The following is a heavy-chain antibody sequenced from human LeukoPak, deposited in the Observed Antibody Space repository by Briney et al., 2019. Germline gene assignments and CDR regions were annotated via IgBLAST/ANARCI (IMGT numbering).Heavy chain of an antibody. J-gene: IGHJ4*02. Sequence: GGSLRLSCAASGFTFSSYWMSWVRQAPGKGLEWVSVISGSGGTTYYADSVKGRFTISRDNSKNTLYLQMKSLRAEDTAVYYCAKASGGALWVEYFDYWGQGTLVTVSS. CDR1: GFTFSSYW. CDR2: ISGSGGTT. D-gene: IGHD2-15*01. CDR3: AKASGGALWVEYFDY. V-gene: IGHV3-23*01.